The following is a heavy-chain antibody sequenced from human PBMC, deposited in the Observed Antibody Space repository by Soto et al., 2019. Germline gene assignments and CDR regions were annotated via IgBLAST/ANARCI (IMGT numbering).Heavy chain of an antibody. CDR2: IKSKTDGGTT. V-gene: IGHV3-15*07. J-gene: IGHJ3*02. D-gene: IGHD6-13*01. CDR3: TTDVGSWTGYDAFDI. Sequence: EVQLVESGGGLVKPGGSLRLSCAASGFTFSNAWMNWVRQAPGKGLEWVGRIKSKTDGGTTDYAAPVKGRFTISRDDSKNTLYLQMNSLKTEDTAVYYCTTDVGSWTGYDAFDIWGQGTMVTVSS. CDR1: GFTFSNAW.